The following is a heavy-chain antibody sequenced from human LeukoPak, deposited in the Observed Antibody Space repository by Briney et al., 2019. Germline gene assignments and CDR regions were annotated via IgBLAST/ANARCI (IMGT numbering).Heavy chain of an antibody. CDR2: IIPIFGTA. CDR3: ARDRAVGYCSSTSCYELDY. D-gene: IGHD2-2*01. V-gene: IGHV1-69*05. Sequence: SVKVSCKASGGTFSSYAISWVRQAPGQELEWMGGIIPIFGTANYAQKFQGRVTITTDESTSTAYMELSSLRSEDTAVYYCARDRAVGYCSSTSCYELDYWGQGTLVTVSS. J-gene: IGHJ4*02. CDR1: GGTFSSYA.